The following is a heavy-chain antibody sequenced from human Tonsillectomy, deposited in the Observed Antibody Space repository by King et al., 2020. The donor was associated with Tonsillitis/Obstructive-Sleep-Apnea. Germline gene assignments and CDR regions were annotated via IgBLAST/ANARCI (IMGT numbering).Heavy chain of an antibody. CDR2: IYWDDDK. V-gene: IGHV2-5*02. J-gene: IGHJ3*02. D-gene: IGHD3-16*01. CDR3: ARRPIGLDLEYYSFDI. Sequence: TLKESGPTLVKPTQTLTLTCTFSGFSLSTSGVGLGWIRQPPGKALEWLALIYWDDDKRYSPSLKSRLTITKDTSKNQVVLTMTNMDPVDTASYYYARRPIGLDLEYYSFDIWGQGTMVTVSS. CDR1: GFSLSTSGVG.